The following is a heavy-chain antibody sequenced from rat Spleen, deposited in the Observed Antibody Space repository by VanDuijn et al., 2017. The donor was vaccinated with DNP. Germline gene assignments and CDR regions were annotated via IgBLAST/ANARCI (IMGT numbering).Heavy chain of an antibody. Sequence: QVQLQQSGAELAKPGSSVKISCKASGSTFTSSYISWIKQTTGQGLEFIAYINTGSGTTNYNERFKDKATFTVDKSSSAAFMQLSSLTPDDSAVYYCAYFSSNGGYYAMDAWGQGTSVTVSS. V-gene: IGHV1-43*01. CDR1: GSTFTSSY. CDR3: AYFSSNGGYYAMDA. CDR2: INTGSGTT. J-gene: IGHJ4*01. D-gene: IGHD1-2*01.